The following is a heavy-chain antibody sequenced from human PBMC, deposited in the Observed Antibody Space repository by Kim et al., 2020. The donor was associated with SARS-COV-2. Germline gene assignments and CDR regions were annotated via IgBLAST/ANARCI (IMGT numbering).Heavy chain of an antibody. CDR2: INAGNGNT. Sequence: ASVKVSCKASGYTFTSYAMHWVRQAPGQSLEWMGWINAGNGNTKYSQKFQGRVTITRDTSASTAYMELSSLRSEDTAVYYCARDRGDDYGDLDYWGQGTLVTVSS. J-gene: IGHJ4*02. D-gene: IGHD4-17*01. V-gene: IGHV1-3*01. CDR1: GYTFTSYA. CDR3: ARDRGDDYGDLDY.